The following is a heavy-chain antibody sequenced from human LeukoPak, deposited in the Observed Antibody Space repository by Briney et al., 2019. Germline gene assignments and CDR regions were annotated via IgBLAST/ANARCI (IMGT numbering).Heavy chain of an antibody. J-gene: IGHJ6*03. CDR3: ARNGAPVVTAITPYYYYMDV. Sequence: GGSLRLSCAASGFTFSSYWMSWVRQAPGKGLEWVGNIKQDGSEKYYVDSVKGRFTISRDNARNSLYLQMNSLRAEDTAVYYCARNGAPVVTAITPYYYYMDVWGKGTTVTVSS. V-gene: IGHV3-7*01. D-gene: IGHD2-21*02. CDR1: GFTFSSYW. CDR2: IKQDGSEK.